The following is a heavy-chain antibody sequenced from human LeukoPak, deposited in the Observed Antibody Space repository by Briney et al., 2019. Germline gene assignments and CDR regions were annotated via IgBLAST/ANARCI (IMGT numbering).Heavy chain of an antibody. V-gene: IGHV3-30*04. Sequence: GGSLRLSCAASGFTFSSFAMHWVRQAPGKGLEWVAVISLNGGNTNYAGSVKGRFTISRDNSKNTLYLQMNSLRAEDTAVYYCARDPTTRSNRAQFYSDYWGQGTLVIVSS. CDR3: ARDPTTRSNRAQFYSDY. J-gene: IGHJ4*02. CDR2: ISLNGGNT. CDR1: GFTFSSFA. D-gene: IGHD4-17*01.